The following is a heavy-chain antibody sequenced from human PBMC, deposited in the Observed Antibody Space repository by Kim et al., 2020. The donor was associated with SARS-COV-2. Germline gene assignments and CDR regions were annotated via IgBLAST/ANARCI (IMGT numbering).Heavy chain of an antibody. CDR3: ARDPPFTVTTGLGYNWNRWVYGMDV. D-gene: IGHD4-4*01. J-gene: IGHJ6*02. Sequence: ASVKVSCKASGYTFTSYGISWVRQAPGQGLEWMGWISAYNGNTNYAQKLQGRVTMTTDTSTSTAYMELRSLRSDDTAVYYCARDPPFTVTTGLGYNWNRWVYGMDVWGQGTTVTVSS. V-gene: IGHV1-18*01. CDR2: ISAYNGNT. CDR1: GYTFTSYG.